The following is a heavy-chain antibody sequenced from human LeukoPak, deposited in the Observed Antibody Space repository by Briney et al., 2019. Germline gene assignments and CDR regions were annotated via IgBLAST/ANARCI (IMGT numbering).Heavy chain of an antibody. Sequence: SETLSLTCTVSGDSINNYYWSWIRQPAGKGLEWIGRIFNSGSTDYNPSLKSRVTMSADTSKNQFSVKVNSVTAADTAVYYCARGLGVGADRALDYWGQGTLVTVSS. CDR2: IFNSGST. V-gene: IGHV4-4*07. D-gene: IGHD1-26*01. CDR3: ARGLGVGADRALDY. CDR1: GDSINNYY. J-gene: IGHJ4*02.